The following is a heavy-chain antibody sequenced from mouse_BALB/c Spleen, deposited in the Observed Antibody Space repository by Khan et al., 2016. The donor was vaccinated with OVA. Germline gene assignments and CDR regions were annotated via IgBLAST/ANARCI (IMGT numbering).Heavy chain of an antibody. D-gene: IGHD2-10*01. J-gene: IGHJ3*01. CDR1: GFNIKDTY. V-gene: IGHV14-3*02. CDR3: IRGAYSGLFAY. CDR2: IDPANGDV. Sequence: VQLQQSGADFVKPWASVKLSCTASGFNIKDTYMHWINQRPQQGLVWIGRIDPANGDVKYDPKFQDKATIAADASSNTAYLQLSRLTSEDTAVYYCIRGAYSGLFAYWGQGTLVTVSA.